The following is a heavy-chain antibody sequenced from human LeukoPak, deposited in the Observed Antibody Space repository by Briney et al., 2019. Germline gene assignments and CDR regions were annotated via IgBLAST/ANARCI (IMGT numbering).Heavy chain of an antibody. CDR1: GFTFISYA. V-gene: IGHV3-23*01. Sequence: PGGSLRLSCAASGFTFISYAMSWVRQAPGKGLEGVSAISGSGGSTFYADSVKGRFTISRDNSKNTLYLQMNSLRAEDTAVYYCAKAYYYDSSGYFDYWGQGTLVTVSS. J-gene: IGHJ4*02. CDR3: AKAYYYDSSGYFDY. D-gene: IGHD3-22*01. CDR2: ISGSGGST.